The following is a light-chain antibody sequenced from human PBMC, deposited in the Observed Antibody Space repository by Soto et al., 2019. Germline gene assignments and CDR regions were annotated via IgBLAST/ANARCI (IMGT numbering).Light chain of an antibody. CDR3: CSYAGSYISEV. V-gene: IGLV2-14*03. CDR2: DVS. Sequence: QSVLTQPASVSGSPGQPIAISCTATSSDVGGYNYVSWYQHHPGKAPKLMIYDVSNRPSGVSDRFSGSKSGNTASLTISGFQAEDEADYYCCSYAGSYISEVFGTGTKVTVL. CDR1: SSDVGGYNY. J-gene: IGLJ1*01.